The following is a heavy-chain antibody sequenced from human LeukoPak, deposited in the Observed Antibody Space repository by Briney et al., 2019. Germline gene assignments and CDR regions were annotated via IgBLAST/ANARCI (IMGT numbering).Heavy chain of an antibody. CDR1: GFTFSSYS. CDR3: AANEPANY. V-gene: IGHV3-21*01. CDR2: ISSSSSYI. J-gene: IGHJ4*02. Sequence: AGGSLRLSCAASGFTFSSYSMNWVRRAPGKGLEWVSSISSSSSYIYYADSVKGRFTISRDNAKNSLYLQMNSLRAEDTAVYYCAANEPANYWGQGTLVTVSS.